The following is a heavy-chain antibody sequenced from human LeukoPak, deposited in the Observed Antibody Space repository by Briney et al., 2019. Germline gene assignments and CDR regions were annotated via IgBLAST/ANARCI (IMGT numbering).Heavy chain of an antibody. D-gene: IGHD3-16*02. CDR2: IRNKGNSYAT. V-gene: IGHV3-73*01. J-gene: IGHJ4*02. Sequence: GGSLRLSCAASGFTFSGSTIHWVRQTSGKGLEWVGRIRNKGNSYATAYAASVKGRFTISIDDSKNTAYLQMNSLKTEDTAVYYCTSRSSTFGGVIDLDYWGQGTLVTVSS. CDR3: TSRSSTFGGVIDLDY. CDR1: GFTFSGST.